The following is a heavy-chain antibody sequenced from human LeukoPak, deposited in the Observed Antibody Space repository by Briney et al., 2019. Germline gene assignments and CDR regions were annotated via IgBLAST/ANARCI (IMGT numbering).Heavy chain of an antibody. CDR1: GYTFTRYY. D-gene: IGHD6-13*01. J-gene: IGHJ4*02. CDR3: ARDESAAAGTFDY. Sequence: ASVKVSCKPSGYTFTRYYMHWVRQAPGQGLEWMGWIDPTSGGTKSPQKFQGRVTMTRDTSINTAYMELSRLRSDDTAVYYCARDESAAAGTFDYWGQGTLVTVSS. CDR2: IDPTSGGT. V-gene: IGHV1-2*02.